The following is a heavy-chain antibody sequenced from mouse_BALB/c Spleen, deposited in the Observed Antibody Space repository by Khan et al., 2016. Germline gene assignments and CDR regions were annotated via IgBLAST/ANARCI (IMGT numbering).Heavy chain of an antibody. CDR2: ISYSDST. CDR1: GYSITSDYA. J-gene: IGHJ2*01. CDR3: ASGMLSCFVS. V-gene: IGHV3-2*02. Sequence: EVQLQESGPGLVKPSQSLSLTCTVTGYSITSDYAWNWIRQFPGNKLEWMGYISYSDSTNYNPSLKSRISITRDTSKNQFFLQLNSVTTEDTATXYCASGMLSCFVSWGQGATLTVSS.